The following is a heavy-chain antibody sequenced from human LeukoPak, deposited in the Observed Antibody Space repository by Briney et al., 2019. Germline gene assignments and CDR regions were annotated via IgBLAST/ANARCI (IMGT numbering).Heavy chain of an antibody. CDR3: ARVGDEYYDFWSGYLENYYYMDV. J-gene: IGHJ6*03. CDR2: ISAYNGNT. V-gene: IGHV1-18*01. CDR1: GYTFTSYG. D-gene: IGHD3-3*01. Sequence: ASVKVSCKASGYTFTSYGISWVRQAPGQGLEWMGWISAYNGNTNYAQKLQGRVTMTTDTSISTAYMELSSLRSEDTAVYYCARVGDEYYDFWSGYLENYYYMDVWGKGTTVTVSS.